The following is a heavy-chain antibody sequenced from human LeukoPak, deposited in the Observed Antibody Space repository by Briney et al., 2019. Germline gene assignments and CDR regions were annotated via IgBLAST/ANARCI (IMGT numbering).Heavy chain of an antibody. V-gene: IGHV3-30*03. CDR1: GFTFSSYG. J-gene: IGHJ6*02. D-gene: IGHD3-22*01. CDR3: TARFLTYYYDSSGYPEGGYGMDV. CDR2: ISYDESNK. Sequence: GRSLRLSCAASGFTFSSYGMHWVRQAPGKGLEWVAIISYDESNKYYADSVKGRFTISRDNSKNTLYLQMNSLRAEDTAVYYCTARFLTYYYDSSGYPEGGYGMDVWGQGTTVTVSS.